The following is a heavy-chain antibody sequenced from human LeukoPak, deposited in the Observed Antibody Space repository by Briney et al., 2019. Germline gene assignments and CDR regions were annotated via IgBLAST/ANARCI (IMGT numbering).Heavy chain of an antibody. CDR1: GFTFSDYY. J-gene: IGHJ3*02. D-gene: IGHD3-22*01. Sequence: GGSLRLSCAASGFTFSDYYMSWIRQAPGKGLEWVSHISRSGSTRYYADSLKGRFTISRDSAKNSLYLQMNSLRAEDTAVYYCARTAYYYDSSGYDDAFDIWGQGTMVTVSS. CDR3: ARTAYYYDSSGYDDAFDI. CDR2: ISRSGSTR. V-gene: IGHV3-11*01.